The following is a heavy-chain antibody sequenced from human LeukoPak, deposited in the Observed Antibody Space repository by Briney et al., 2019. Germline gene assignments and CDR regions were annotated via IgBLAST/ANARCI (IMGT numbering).Heavy chain of an antibody. CDR3: AGASEGIDY. CDR1: GFTFSSYS. J-gene: IGHJ4*02. CDR2: ISSSSSTI. V-gene: IGHV3-48*01. Sequence: GGSLRLSCAASGFTFSSYSMNWVRQAPGKGLEWVSYISSSSSTIYYADSVKGRFTISRDNAKNSLYLQMNSLRAEDTAVYYCAGASEGIDYWGQGTLVTVSS.